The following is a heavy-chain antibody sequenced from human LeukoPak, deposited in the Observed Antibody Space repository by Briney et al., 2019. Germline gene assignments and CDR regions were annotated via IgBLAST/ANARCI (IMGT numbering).Heavy chain of an antibody. V-gene: IGHV4-31*03. CDR1: GGSISSGGYY. J-gene: IGHJ6*03. Sequence: PSETLSLTCTVSGGSISSGGYYWSWIRQHPGKGLEWIGYIYYSGSTYYNPSLKSRVTISVDTSKNQFSLRLSSVTAADTAVYYCARILWLSYYMDVWGKGTTVTVSS. D-gene: IGHD3-10*01. CDR3: ARILWLSYYMDV. CDR2: IYYSGST.